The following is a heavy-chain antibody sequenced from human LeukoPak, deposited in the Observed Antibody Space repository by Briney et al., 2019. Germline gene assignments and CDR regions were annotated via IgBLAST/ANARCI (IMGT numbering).Heavy chain of an antibody. CDR1: GYTFTDYY. D-gene: IGHD6-19*01. V-gene: IGHV1-2*02. Sequence: ASVKVSCKASGYTFTDYYMHWVRQAPGQGLEWMGWINPNSGGTNYAQKFQGRVTMTRNTSISTAYMELSSLRSEDTAVYYCARVLGGYSSGRTYYYYYGMDVWGQGTTVTVSS. CDR3: ARVLGGYSSGRTYYYYYGMDV. CDR2: INPNSGGT. J-gene: IGHJ6*02.